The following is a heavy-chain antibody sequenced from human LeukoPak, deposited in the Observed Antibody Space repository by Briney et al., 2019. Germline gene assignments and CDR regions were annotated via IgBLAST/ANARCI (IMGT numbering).Heavy chain of an antibody. CDR1: GDSVSSGY. J-gene: IGHJ1*01. CDR2: IQDSGIT. CDR3: AGRGHRYSRD. D-gene: IGHD2-15*01. V-gene: IGHV4-4*09. Sequence: SETLSLRCNVSGDSVSSGYWSWIWQSPGKGLEWIGFIQDSGITDYNPSLKSRLIISVDTSKNLFSLTLRSVTAADTAVYYCAGRGHRYSRDWGQGILVTVSS.